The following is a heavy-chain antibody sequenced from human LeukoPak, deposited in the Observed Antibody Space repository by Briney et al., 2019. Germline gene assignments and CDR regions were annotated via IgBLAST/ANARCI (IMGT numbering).Heavy chain of an antibody. D-gene: IGHD2-2*01. V-gene: IGHV4-59*01. CDR3: ARIPRLGYCSSTSCRPYYYYYMDV. Sequence: ASETLSLTCTVSGGSISSYYWSWLRQPPGKGLEWIGYIYYNGSTNYNPSLRSRVTISVDTSKNQFSLKLSSVTAADTAVYYCARIPRLGYCSSTSCRPYYYYYMDVWGKGTTVTVSS. CDR2: IYYNGST. CDR1: GGSISSYY. J-gene: IGHJ6*03.